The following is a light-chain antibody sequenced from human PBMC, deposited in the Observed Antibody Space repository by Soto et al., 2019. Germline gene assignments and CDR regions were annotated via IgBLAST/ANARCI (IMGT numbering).Light chain of an antibody. CDR1: RSNIGAGYD. J-gene: IGLJ3*02. CDR3: QSYDSGLTVV. V-gene: IGLV1-40*01. Sequence: QSVLTQPPSVSGAPGQRVTISCTGSRSNIGAGYDVHWYQHLPGSAPKLLIYGNTNRPSGVPDRFSGSKSRRSVSLDITGLQPDDEAYYYCQSYDSGLTVVFGGGTQLTVL. CDR2: GNT.